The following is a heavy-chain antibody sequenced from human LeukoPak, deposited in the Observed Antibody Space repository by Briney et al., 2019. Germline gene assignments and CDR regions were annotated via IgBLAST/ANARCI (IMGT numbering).Heavy chain of an antibody. CDR2: INSDGSST. V-gene: IGHV3-74*01. CDR1: GFTFSSYW. D-gene: IGHD3-16*01. J-gene: IGHJ4*02. Sequence: GGSLRLSCAASGFTFSSYWMDWVRHAPGKGLVWVSRINSDGSSTSYADSVKGRFTISRDNAKNTLYLQMNRLRAEDTAVYYCARVAGSYAAPDYWGQGTLVTVSS. CDR3: ARVAGSYAAPDY.